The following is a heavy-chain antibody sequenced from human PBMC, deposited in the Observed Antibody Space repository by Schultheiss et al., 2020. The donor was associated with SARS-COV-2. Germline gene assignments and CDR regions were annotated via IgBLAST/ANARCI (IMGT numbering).Heavy chain of an antibody. V-gene: IGHV3-33*01. CDR3: ARDVGDSSGYYYLDY. J-gene: IGHJ4*02. Sequence: GGSLRLSCAASGFTFSSYGMHWVRQAPGKGLEWVAVIWYDGSNKYYADSVKGRFTISRDNSKNTLYLQMNSLRAEDTAVYYCARDVGDSSGYYYLDYWGQGTLVTVSS. CDR2: IWYDGSNK. CDR1: GFTFSSYG. D-gene: IGHD3-22*01.